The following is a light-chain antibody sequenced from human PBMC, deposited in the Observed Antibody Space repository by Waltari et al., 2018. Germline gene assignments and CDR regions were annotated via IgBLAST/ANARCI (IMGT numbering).Light chain of an antibody. CDR2: EVT. CDR3: CSYAGSSTYVL. V-gene: IGLV2-8*01. Sequence: QSALTQPPSASGSPGQSVTISCTGTSSDVGGHNYVSWYQQHPGKAPKLLIYEVTKRPSGVPDRFSGSKSGNTASLTISGLQAEDDGDYYCCSYAGSSTYVLFGGGTKLTVL. J-gene: IGLJ2*01. CDR1: SSDVGGHNY.